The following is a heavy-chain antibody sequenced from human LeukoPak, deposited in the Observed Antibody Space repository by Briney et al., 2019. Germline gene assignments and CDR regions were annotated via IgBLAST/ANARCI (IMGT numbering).Heavy chain of an antibody. V-gene: IGHV4-34*01. J-gene: IGHJ4*02. Sequence: SETLSLTCAVYGGSFSDSYWTWIRQPPGKGLEWIGEINHGGSTNYNPSLKSRVTISVDTSKNQFSLKLSSMTAADTAVCYCAKDSTGPDDYWGQGTLVTVSS. CDR3: AKDSTGPDDY. CDR1: GGSFSDSY. CDR2: INHGGST.